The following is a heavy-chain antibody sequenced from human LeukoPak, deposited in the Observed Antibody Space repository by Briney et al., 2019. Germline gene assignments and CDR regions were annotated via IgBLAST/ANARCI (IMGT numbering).Heavy chain of an antibody. J-gene: IGHJ3*02. V-gene: IGHV4-59*01. CDR2: IYYSGST. CDR1: AGSISSYY. Sequence: PSETLSLTCTVSAGSISSYYWSWIRQPPGKGLEWIGYIYYSGSTNYNPSLKSRVTISVDTSKDQFSLKLSSVSAADTAVYYCARGIVAVVTDAFDIWGQGTMVTVSS. D-gene: IGHD3-22*01. CDR3: ARGIVAVVTDAFDI.